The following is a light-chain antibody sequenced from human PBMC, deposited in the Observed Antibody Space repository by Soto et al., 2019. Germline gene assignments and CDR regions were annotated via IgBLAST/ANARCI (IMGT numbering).Light chain of an antibody. CDR3: QHYNTYSWFT. J-gene: IGKJ3*01. V-gene: IGKV1-5*03. CDR2: QAS. Sequence: DIQMTQSPSTLSACVGDRVTITCRASQSISNWLAWYQQKPGKAPKLLIYQASSLESGVPSRFSGSGSGTEFTLTISSVQPDDFATYYCQHYNTYSWFTFGPGTKVDIK. CDR1: QSISNW.